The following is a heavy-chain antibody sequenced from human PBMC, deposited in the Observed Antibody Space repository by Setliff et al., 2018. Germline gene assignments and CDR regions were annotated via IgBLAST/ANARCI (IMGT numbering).Heavy chain of an antibody. D-gene: IGHD3-3*01. CDR3: ARAPRLEWILPTFDY. Sequence: GASVKVSCKAADYTFLSYGLSWVRQAPGQGLEWMGWISAYTGKTDYAQNFQGRVTMTTDTSTSTGYMGLRSLRYDDTAVYYCARAPRLEWILPTFDYWGQGTPVTVSS. J-gene: IGHJ4*02. CDR2: ISAYTGKT. CDR1: DYTFLSYG. V-gene: IGHV1-18*01.